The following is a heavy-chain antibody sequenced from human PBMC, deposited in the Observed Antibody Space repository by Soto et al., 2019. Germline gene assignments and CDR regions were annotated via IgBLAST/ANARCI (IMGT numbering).Heavy chain of an antibody. V-gene: IGHV1-3*01. D-gene: IGHD2-2*01. CDR1: GYTFTNYA. CDR2: INAGNGNT. Sequence: QVQLVQSGAEVKKPGASVKVSCKASGYTFTNYAMHWVRQAPGQRPEWMGWINAGNGNTKFSQRFQGRVTITRDTSANIAYMELRSLPSEDTAVYYCARASFCSTTSCSDAFDIWGQGTMVTVSS. J-gene: IGHJ3*02. CDR3: ARASFCSTTSCSDAFDI.